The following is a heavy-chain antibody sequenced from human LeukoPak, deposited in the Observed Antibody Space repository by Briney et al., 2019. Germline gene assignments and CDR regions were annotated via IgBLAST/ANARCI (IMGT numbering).Heavy chain of an antibody. D-gene: IGHD1-26*01. CDR1: GGTFSSYA. CDR3: AKDRSKGSYGDEFDC. Sequence: ASVKVSCKASGGTFSSYAISWVRQAPGQGLEWMGGIVPIFGTANYAQKFQGRVTITADKSTSTAYMELSSLRSEDTAVYYYAKDRSKGSYGDEFDCWGQGTLVTVSS. CDR2: IVPIFGTA. J-gene: IGHJ4*02. V-gene: IGHV1-69*06.